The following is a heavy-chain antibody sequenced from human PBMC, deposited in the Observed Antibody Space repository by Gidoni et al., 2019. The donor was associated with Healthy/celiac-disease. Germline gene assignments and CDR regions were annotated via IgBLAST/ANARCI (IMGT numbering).Heavy chain of an antibody. CDR3: ARVNTMIVVASDEYYFDY. CDR2: IYYSGST. CDR1: GGSISSYY. Sequence: QVQLQESGPGLVKPSETLSLTCTVSGGSISSYYWSWIRQPPGKGLEWIGYIYYSGSTNYNPSLKSRVTISVDTSKNQFSLKLSSVTAADTAVYYCARVNTMIVVASDEYYFDYWGQGTLVTVSS. D-gene: IGHD3-22*01. V-gene: IGHV4-59*01. J-gene: IGHJ4*02.